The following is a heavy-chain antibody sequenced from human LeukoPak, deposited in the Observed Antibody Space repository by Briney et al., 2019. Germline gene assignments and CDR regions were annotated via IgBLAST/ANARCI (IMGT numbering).Heavy chain of an antibody. Sequence: ASVNVSCKASGYTFTSYDINWVRQATGQGLEWMGWMNPNSGNTGYAQKFQGRVTMTRNTSISTAYMELSSLRSEDTAVYYCARGVRRFPYYYYYMDVWGKGTTVTVSS. V-gene: IGHV1-8*01. CDR3: ARGVRRFPYYYYYMDV. J-gene: IGHJ6*03. CDR1: GYTFTSYD. CDR2: MNPNSGNT.